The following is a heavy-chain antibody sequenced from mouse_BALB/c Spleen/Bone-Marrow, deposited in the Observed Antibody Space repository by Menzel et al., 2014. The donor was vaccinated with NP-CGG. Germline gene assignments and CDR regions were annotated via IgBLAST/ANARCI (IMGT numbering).Heavy chain of an antibody. Sequence: LMESGPELVKPGASVKISCKASGYTFTDYYINWVKQKPGQGLEWIGWIYPGSGNTKYNEKFKGKATLTVDTSSSTAYMQLSSLTSEDTAVYCGANLGRYAMDYWGQGTSVSVSS. J-gene: IGHJ4*01. CDR3: ANLGRYAMDY. D-gene: IGHD3-1*01. CDR1: GYTFTDYY. V-gene: IGHV1-84*02. CDR2: IYPGSGNT.